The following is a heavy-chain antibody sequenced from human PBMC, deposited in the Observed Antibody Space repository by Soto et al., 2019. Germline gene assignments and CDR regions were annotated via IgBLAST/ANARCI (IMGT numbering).Heavy chain of an antibody. V-gene: IGHV4-34*01. CDR1: GGSFSGYY. CDR2: INHSGST. Sequence: PSETLSLTCAVYGGSFSGYYWSWIRQPPGKGLEWIGEINHSGSTNYNPSLKSRVTISVDTSKNQFSLKLSSVTAADTAVYYCARGIVVPAAIWFDPWGQGTLVTVSS. D-gene: IGHD2-2*01. CDR3: ARGIVVPAAIWFDP. J-gene: IGHJ5*02.